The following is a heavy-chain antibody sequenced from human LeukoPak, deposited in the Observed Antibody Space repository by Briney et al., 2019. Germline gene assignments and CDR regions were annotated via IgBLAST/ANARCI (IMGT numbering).Heavy chain of an antibody. CDR2: IYTSGST. D-gene: IGHD3-3*01. CDR1: GVSISSGSYY. V-gene: IGHV4-61*02. CDR3: AREGTYDFWSGYYYYYMDV. Sequence: SQTLSLTCTVSGVSISSGSYYWSWIRQPAGKGLEWIGRIYTSGSTNYNPSLKSRVTISVDTSKNQFSLKLSSVTAADTAVYYCAREGTYDFWSGYYYYYMDVWGKGTTVTVSS. J-gene: IGHJ6*03.